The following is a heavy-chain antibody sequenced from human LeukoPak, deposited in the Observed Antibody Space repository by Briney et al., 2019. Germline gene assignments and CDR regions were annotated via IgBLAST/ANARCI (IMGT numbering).Heavy chain of an antibody. D-gene: IGHD3-22*01. Sequence: GGSLRLSCAASGFTFSSYSMNWVRQAPGKGLEWVSSISSSSSYIYYADSVKGRFTISRDNAKNSLYLQMNSLRAEDTAVYYCARDTYYYDSSGYPADYYGMDVWGQGTTVTVSS. CDR1: GFTFSSYS. V-gene: IGHV3-21*01. J-gene: IGHJ6*02. CDR3: ARDTYYYDSSGYPADYYGMDV. CDR2: ISSSSSYI.